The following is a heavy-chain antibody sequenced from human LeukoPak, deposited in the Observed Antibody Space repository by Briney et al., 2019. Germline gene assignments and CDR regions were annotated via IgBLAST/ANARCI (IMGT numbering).Heavy chain of an antibody. D-gene: IGHD6-13*01. CDR3: AKGIAAACKKSNFDY. CDR2: ISGSGGST. CDR1: GITFSSYS. Sequence: PGGSLRLSCAASGITFSSYSMAWVRQAPGKGLEWVSGISGSGGSTDYADSVKGRFTISRDNYKNTLYLQMNSLRAEDTAVYYCAKGIAAACKKSNFDYWGQGTLVTVSS. J-gene: IGHJ4*02. V-gene: IGHV3-23*01.